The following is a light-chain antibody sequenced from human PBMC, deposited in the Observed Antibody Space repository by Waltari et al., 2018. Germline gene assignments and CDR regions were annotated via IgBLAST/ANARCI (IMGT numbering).Light chain of an antibody. CDR3: QQSYSLPRT. V-gene: IGKV1-39*01. CDR2: GAS. Sequence: DIQMTQSPSSLSASLGDRVTLTCRASQNINYYLNWYQQKPGKAPKLLIFGASSLQSAVPSRFSGSGSGTDFTLTISSLQPEDSATYYCQQSYSLPRTFGGGTKVEIK. CDR1: QNINYY. J-gene: IGKJ4*01.